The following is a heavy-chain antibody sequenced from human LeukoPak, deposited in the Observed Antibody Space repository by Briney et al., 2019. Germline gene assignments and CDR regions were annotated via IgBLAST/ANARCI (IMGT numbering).Heavy chain of an antibody. V-gene: IGHV1-24*01. J-gene: IGHJ1*01. CDR2: FDPEDGEA. D-gene: IGHD3-22*01. CDR1: GYTLTELS. CDR3: ATGPPYDSSGYPYFQH. Sequence: ASVKVSCKVSGYTLTELSMHWVRQAPGKGLEWMGGFDPEDGEAIYAQKFQGRVTMTEDTSTDTAYMELSSLRSEDTAVYYCATGPPYDSSGYPYFQHWGQGTLVTVSS.